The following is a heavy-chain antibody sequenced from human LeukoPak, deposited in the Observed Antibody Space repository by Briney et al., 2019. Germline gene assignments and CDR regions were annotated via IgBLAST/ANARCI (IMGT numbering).Heavy chain of an antibody. CDR3: ARVFDS. J-gene: IGHJ4*02. Sequence: SETLSLTCTVSGGSVSTSDYYWGWIRQSPVKGLEWIGDVFYTGKTNYNPSLRGRATISIGTSKNQFSPKLTYVTAADSAVYYCARVFDSWGQGTLVTVSS. CDR2: VFYTGKT. V-gene: IGHV4-39*07. CDR1: GGSVSTSDYY.